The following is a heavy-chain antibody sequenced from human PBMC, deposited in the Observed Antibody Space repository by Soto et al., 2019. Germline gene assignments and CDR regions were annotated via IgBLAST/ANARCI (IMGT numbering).Heavy chain of an antibody. CDR3: ARDMAVVPAANLLFDY. Sequence: GGSLRLSCAASGFTFSSYGIHWVRQAPGKGLEWVAVIWYDGSNKYYADSVKGRFTISRDNSKNTLYLQMNSLRAEDTAVYYCARDMAVVPAANLLFDYWGQGTLVTVSS. CDR2: IWYDGSNK. D-gene: IGHD2-2*01. J-gene: IGHJ4*02. CDR1: GFTFSSYG. V-gene: IGHV3-33*08.